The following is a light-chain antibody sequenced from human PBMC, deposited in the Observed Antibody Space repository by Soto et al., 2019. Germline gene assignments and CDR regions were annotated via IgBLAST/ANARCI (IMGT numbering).Light chain of an antibody. J-gene: IGKJ2*01. CDR2: RVS. V-gene: IGKV2-30*01. CDR1: ESPVITDGDTL. Sequence: IVLTQSPLSLPVTLGQPASISCRSSESPVITDGDTLLNWFQQRPGQSPRRLIYRVSNRDFGVPDKFSGSGSGTEFTLKISSVEAEDDAIYYCMQGARWPYTFGQGTKLEI. CDR3: MQGARWPYT.